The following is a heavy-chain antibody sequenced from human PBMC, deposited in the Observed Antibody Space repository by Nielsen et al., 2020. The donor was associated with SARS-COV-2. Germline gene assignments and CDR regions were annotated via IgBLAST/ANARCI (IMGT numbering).Heavy chain of an antibody. CDR2: IYYSGNT. Sequence: SETLSLTCAVSGGSITTYYWHWIRLSPGKGLEWIGYIYYSGNTNYNPSLKSRVTISVDTSKNQFSLKLSSVTAADTAVYYCARDDDNWGSLAYWGQGTLVTVSS. CDR1: GGSITTYY. CDR3: ARDDDNWGSLAY. D-gene: IGHD7-27*01. J-gene: IGHJ4*02. V-gene: IGHV4-59*13.